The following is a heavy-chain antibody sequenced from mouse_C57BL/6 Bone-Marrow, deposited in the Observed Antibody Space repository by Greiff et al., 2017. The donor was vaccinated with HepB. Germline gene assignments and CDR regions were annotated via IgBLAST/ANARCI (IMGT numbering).Heavy chain of an antibody. CDR2: IDPSDSYT. Sequence: QVQLQQPGAELVRPGTSVKLSCKASGYTFTSYWMHWVKQRPGQGLEWIGVIDPSDSYTNYNQKFKGKATLTVDTSSSTAYMQLSSLTSEDSAVYYCARDGEFDYWGQGTTLAVSS. CDR1: GYTFTSYW. J-gene: IGHJ2*01. D-gene: IGHD2-3*01. V-gene: IGHV1-59*01. CDR3: ARDGEFDY.